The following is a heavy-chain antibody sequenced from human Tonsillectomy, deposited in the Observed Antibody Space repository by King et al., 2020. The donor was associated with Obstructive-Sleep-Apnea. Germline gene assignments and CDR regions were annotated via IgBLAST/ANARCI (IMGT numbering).Heavy chain of an antibody. Sequence: VQLVESGGGLVKPGGSLRLSCAASGFTFSSYSMNWVRQAPGKGLEWVSSISSSSSYIYYADSVKGRFTISRDNAKNSLCLQMNSRRAEDTAVYYCARVGKVTWDVGGAQCHGMDVRGQGTPV. V-gene: IGHV3-21*01. J-gene: IGHJ6*02. D-gene: IGHD5-18*01. CDR3: ARVGKVTWDVGGAQCHGMDV. CDR2: ISSSSSYI. CDR1: GFTFSSYS.